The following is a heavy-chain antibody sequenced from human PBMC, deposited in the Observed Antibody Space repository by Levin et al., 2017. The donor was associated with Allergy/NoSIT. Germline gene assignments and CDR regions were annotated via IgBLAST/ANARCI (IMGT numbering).Heavy chain of an antibody. D-gene: IGHD5-18*01. CDR2: ISSSGSTK. J-gene: IGHJ6*02. Sequence: LSLTCAASGFPISDYYMSWIRQAPGKGLEWVSYISSSGSTKHYADSVKGRLTISRDNAKNSLYLQMDSLRAEDTAVYYCASGYNYGYLHYGLDVWGLGTTVTVSS. V-gene: IGHV3-11*01. CDR3: ASGYNYGYLHYGLDV. CDR1: GFPISDYY.